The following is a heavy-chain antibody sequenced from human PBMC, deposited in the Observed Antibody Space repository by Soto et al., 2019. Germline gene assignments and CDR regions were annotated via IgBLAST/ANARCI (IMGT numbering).Heavy chain of an antibody. J-gene: IGHJ6*02. CDR2: IKRNSDGGRT. CDR3: TTGSVEGV. D-gene: IGHD2-15*01. V-gene: IGHV3-15*07. Sequence: EVQLVESGGGLVKPGGSLRLSCAASVFTFYNSGLNWVRQPQGKGLEWVGRIKRNSDGGRTDYAAPVKGRFTISRDDSENMLYLQMNSLKTEDTAVYYCTTGSVEGVWGQGTTVSVSS. CDR1: VFTFYNSG.